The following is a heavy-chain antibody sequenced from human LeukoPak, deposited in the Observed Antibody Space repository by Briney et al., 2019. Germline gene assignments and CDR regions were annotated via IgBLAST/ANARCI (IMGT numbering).Heavy chain of an antibody. J-gene: IGHJ4*02. CDR2: IYYSGST. CDR3: ARGGAYYYDSSGYFNFDY. D-gene: IGHD3-22*01. Sequence: KPSETLSLTCTVSGGSISSYYWSWIRQPPGKGLEWIGYIYYSGSTNYNPSLKSRVTISVDTSKNQFSLKLSSVTAADTAVYYCARGGAYYYDSSGYFNFDYWGQGTLVTVSS. CDR1: GGSISSYY. V-gene: IGHV4-59*01.